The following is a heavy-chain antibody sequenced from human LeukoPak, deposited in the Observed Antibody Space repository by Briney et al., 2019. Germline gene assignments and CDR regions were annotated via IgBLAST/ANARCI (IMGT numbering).Heavy chain of an antibody. Sequence: SETLSLTCTVSGGSISSYYWSWIRQPPGKGLEWIGYIYYSGSTNYNPSLKSRATISVDTSKNQFSLKLSSVTAADTAVYYCARVGSWYGAFDIWGQGTMVTVSS. CDR1: GGSISSYY. CDR3: ARVGSWYGAFDI. CDR2: IYYSGST. V-gene: IGHV4-59*01. D-gene: IGHD6-13*01. J-gene: IGHJ3*02.